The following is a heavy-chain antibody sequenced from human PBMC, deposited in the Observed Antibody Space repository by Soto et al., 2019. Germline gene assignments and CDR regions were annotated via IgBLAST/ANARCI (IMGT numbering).Heavy chain of an antibody. CDR2: INHSGST. V-gene: IGHV4-34*01. CDR3: ARRVRDFGVVISYFDY. Sequence: PSETLSLTCAVYGGSFSGYYWSWIRQPPGKGLEWIGEINHSGSTNCNPSLKSRVTISVDTSKNQFSLKLSSVTAADTAVYYCARRVRDFGVVISYFDYWGQGTLVTVSS. D-gene: IGHD3-3*01. CDR1: GGSFSGYY. J-gene: IGHJ4*02.